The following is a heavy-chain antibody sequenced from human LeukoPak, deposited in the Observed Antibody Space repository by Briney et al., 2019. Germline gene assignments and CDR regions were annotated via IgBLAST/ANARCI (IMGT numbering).Heavy chain of an antibody. CDR2: ISSSGSTI. D-gene: IGHD3-10*02. Sequence: GGSLRLSCAASGLTFSNYEMNWVRQAPGKGLEWVSSISSSGSTIYYADSVKGRFTISRDNAKNSLYLQMNSLRAEDTAVYYCAELGITMIGGVWGKGTTVTISS. J-gene: IGHJ6*04. CDR3: AELGITMIGGV. CDR1: GLTFSNYE. V-gene: IGHV3-48*03.